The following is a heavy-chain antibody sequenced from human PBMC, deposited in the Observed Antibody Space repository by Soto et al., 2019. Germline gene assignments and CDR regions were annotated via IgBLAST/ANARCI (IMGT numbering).Heavy chain of an antibody. Sequence: EVQLLESGGGLVQPGGSLRLSCAASGFTFSSYAMSWVRQAPGKGLEWVSAISGSGGSTYYADSVKGRFTISRDNSKNTLYLQMNSLRAEDTAVYYCARILTIYSGMDVWGQGTTVTVSS. V-gene: IGHV3-23*01. CDR3: ARILTIYSGMDV. CDR1: GFTFSSYA. J-gene: IGHJ6*02. CDR2: ISGSGGST. D-gene: IGHD3-3*01.